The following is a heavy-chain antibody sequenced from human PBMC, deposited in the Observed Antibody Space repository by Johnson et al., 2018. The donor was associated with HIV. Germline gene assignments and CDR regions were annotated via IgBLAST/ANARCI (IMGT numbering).Heavy chain of an antibody. J-gene: IGHJ3*02. Sequence: VQLVESGGGLVQSGGSLRLSCAASGFTFSSYAMHWVRQAPGKGLEWVANIKQDGSEKYYVDSVKGRFTISRDNAKNSLYLQMNSLRAEDTAVYYCARERQAVVAFDIWGQGTMVTVSS. CDR2: IKQDGSEK. D-gene: IGHD2-21*01. V-gene: IGHV3-7*03. CDR1: GFTFSSYA. CDR3: ARERQAVVAFDI.